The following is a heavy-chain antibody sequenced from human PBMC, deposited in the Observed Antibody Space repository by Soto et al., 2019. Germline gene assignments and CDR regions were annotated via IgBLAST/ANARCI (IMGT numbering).Heavy chain of an antibody. V-gene: IGHV3-74*01. D-gene: IGHD6-6*01. CDR1: GFTFSSYW. CDR3: VRTEYRSSRYYSDY. CDR2: INGDGSST. J-gene: IGHJ4*02. Sequence: PGGSLRLSCAASGFTFSSYWIHWVRQAAGEGLVWVSRINGDGSSTTYADSVKGRFTISRDIAKNTVYLQMNSLTAEDAAVYSCVRTEYRSSRYYSDYWGQGTLVTVSS.